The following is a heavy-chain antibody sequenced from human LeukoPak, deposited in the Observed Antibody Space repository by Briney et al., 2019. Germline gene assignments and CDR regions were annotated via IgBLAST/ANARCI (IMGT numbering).Heavy chain of an antibody. V-gene: IGHV3-23*01. J-gene: IGHJ4*02. CDR1: GFTFTSYA. CDR2: ISGSGGST. D-gene: IGHD5-18*01. Sequence: PGGSLRLSCAASGFTFTSYAMSWVRQAPGKGLEWVSAISGSGGSTYYADSVKGRFTISRDNSKNTLYLQMNSLRAEDTAVYYCTKSLGYSYGHPFDYWGQGTLVTVSS. CDR3: TKSLGYSYGHPFDY.